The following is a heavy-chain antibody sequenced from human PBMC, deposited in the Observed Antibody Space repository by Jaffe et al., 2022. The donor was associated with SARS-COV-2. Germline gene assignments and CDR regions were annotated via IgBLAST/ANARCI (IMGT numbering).Heavy chain of an antibody. Sequence: QVQLVQSGAEVKKPGSSVKVSCKASGGTFSSYTISWVRQAPGQGLEWMGRIIPILGIANYAQKFQGRVTITADKSTSTAYMELSSLRSEDTAVYYCAREPGYSYGYEYSDYYGMDVWGQGTTVTVSS. J-gene: IGHJ6*02. CDR3: AREPGYSYGYEYSDYYGMDV. CDR1: GGTFSSYT. CDR2: IIPILGIA. V-gene: IGHV1-69*08. D-gene: IGHD5-18*01.